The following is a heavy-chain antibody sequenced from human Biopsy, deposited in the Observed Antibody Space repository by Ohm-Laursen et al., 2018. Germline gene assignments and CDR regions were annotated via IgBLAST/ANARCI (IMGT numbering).Heavy chain of an antibody. J-gene: IGHJ4*02. CDR2: IIAVSGLV. V-gene: IGHV1-69*10. CDR3: ATPFQYYDTWGGYPPFDH. CDR1: GGTFSNYA. D-gene: IGHD3-3*01. Sequence: SVKVSCKASGGTFSNYAISWVRQAPGEGLEWMGGIIAVSGLVNYAPKFQGRVSITADKSTTTAYMELSNLKSEDTAVYYCATPFQYYDTWGGYPPFDHWGQGTLVTVSS.